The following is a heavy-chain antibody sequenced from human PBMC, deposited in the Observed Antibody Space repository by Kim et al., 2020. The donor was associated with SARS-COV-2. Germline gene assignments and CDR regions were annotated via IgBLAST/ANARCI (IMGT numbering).Heavy chain of an antibody. CDR2: ISYDGSNK. Sequence: GGSLRLSCAASGFTFSSYAMHWVRQAPGKGLEWVAVISYDGSNKYYADSVKGRFTISRDNSKNTLYLQMNSLRAEDTAVYYCARDAKYSSSRLDYWGQGTLVTVSS. D-gene: IGHD6-6*01. CDR3: ARDAKYSSSRLDY. V-gene: IGHV3-30-3*01. J-gene: IGHJ4*02. CDR1: GFTFSSYA.